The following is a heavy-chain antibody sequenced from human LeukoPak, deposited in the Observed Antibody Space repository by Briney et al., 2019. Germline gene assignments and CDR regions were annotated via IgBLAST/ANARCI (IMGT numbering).Heavy chain of an antibody. V-gene: IGHV4-34*01. Sequence: SETLSLTCAVYGGSFSGYFWTWIRQPPGKGLEWIGEVNHGGGTNYNPSLESRVTVSVDTSKNQFSLNLSSVTAADTAVYYCSRGARYYSASPSSHYYYMDVWGKGTTVTVSS. CDR3: SRGARYYSASPSSHYYYMDV. CDR1: GGSFSGYF. CDR2: VNHGGGT. D-gene: IGHD2/OR15-2a*01. J-gene: IGHJ6*03.